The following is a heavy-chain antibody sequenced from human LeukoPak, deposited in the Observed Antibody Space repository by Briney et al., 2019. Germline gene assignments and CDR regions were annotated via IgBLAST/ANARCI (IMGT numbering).Heavy chain of an antibody. Sequence: GGSLRLSCAASGFTFSSYDKHWVRQATGKGLEWVSAIGTAGDTYYPGSVKGRFTISRENAKNSLYLQMNSLRAGDTAVYYCARAASAAGTSYGMDVWGQGTTVTVSS. CDR1: GFTFSSYD. D-gene: IGHD6-13*01. CDR2: IGTAGDT. CDR3: ARAASAAGTSYGMDV. J-gene: IGHJ6*02. V-gene: IGHV3-13*01.